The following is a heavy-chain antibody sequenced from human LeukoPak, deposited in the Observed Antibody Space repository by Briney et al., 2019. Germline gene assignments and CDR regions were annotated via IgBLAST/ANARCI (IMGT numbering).Heavy chain of an antibody. Sequence: GASVKVSCKTSGYTFTDYYIHWVRQAPGQGLEWMGWINPKSVDTRYAQNFQDRVTMTSDTSITTAYMELSGLRSDDTALYYCARGSEVGGTEKNALDIWGQGTMVTVSS. J-gene: IGHJ3*02. CDR1: GYTFTDYY. CDR3: ARGSEVGGTEKNALDI. V-gene: IGHV1-2*02. D-gene: IGHD1-26*01. CDR2: INPKSVDT.